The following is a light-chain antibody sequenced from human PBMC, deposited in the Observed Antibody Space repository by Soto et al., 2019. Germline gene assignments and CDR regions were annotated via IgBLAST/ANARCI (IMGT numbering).Light chain of an antibody. CDR1: QDINSC. V-gene: IGKV1-5*01. CDR3: QQYNGSST. Sequence: DIQMTQSPSTLSASVGDRVTITCRASQDINSCLAWYQQKPGKAPNLLIYNASSLEIGVPSRFSGSGSGTEFSLTISSLQHDDFATYYCQQYNGSSTFGQGTKVDIK. J-gene: IGKJ1*01. CDR2: NAS.